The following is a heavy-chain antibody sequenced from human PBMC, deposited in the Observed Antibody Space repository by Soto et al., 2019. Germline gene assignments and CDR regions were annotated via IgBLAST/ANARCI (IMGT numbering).Heavy chain of an antibody. Sequence: GRSLRLSGPGSPLNFVDSYMSCNRETPGKGLEWLSYIRPGSRYPAYADSVKGRFTISRDNAKRSLYLQMMSLTGEDTAIDYCVRGGSGGLFDTWRQGTMFRVCS. V-gene: IGHV3-11*06. CDR3: VRGGSGGLFDT. J-gene: IGHJ5*02. CDR2: IRPGSRYP. CDR1: PLNFVDSY. D-gene: IGHD2-15*01.